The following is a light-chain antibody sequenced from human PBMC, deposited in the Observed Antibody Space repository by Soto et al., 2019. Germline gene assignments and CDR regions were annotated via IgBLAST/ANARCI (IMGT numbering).Light chain of an antibody. CDR3: SSYTTSSTVV. CDR1: SSDVGAYGY. J-gene: IGLJ2*01. V-gene: IGLV2-14*01. CDR2: EVS. Sequence: QSVLTQPASVSGSPGQSITISCTGTSSDVGAYGYVSWYQQHPGKAPKLMIYEVSYRPSGVSNRFSGSKSGNAASLTISGLQDEDEADYYCSSYTTSSTVVFGGGTKVTVL.